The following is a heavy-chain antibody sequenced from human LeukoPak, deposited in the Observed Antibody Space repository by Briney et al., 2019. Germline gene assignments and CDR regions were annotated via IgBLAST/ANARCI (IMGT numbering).Heavy chain of an antibody. CDR1: GSTFSDSA. V-gene: IGHV3-7*01. Sequence: GGSLRLSCAASGSTFSDSAMSWVRQAPGKGLEWVANIKQDGGEIYYVDSVKGRFTISRDNAKNSLYLQMNSLTAEDTGVYYCARDKIVGATHFDYWGQGTLVTVSS. CDR2: IKQDGGEI. CDR3: ARDKIVGATHFDY. J-gene: IGHJ4*02. D-gene: IGHD1-26*01.